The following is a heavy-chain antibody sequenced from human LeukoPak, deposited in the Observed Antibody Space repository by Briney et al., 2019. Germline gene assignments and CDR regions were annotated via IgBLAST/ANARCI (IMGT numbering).Heavy chain of an antibody. V-gene: IGHV4-34*01. D-gene: IGHD6-19*01. J-gene: IGHJ4*02. CDR2: INHSGST. Sequence: PSETLSLTCAVYGGSFSGYYWSWIRQPPGKGLEWIGEINHSGSTNYNPSLKSRVTISVDTSKNQFSLKLSSVTAADTAVCYCARGNGSGWYYFDYWGQGTLVTVSS. CDR3: ARGNGSGWYYFDY. CDR1: GGSFSGYY.